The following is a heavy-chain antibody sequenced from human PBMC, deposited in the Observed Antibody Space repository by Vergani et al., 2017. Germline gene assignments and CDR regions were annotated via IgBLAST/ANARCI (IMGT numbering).Heavy chain of an antibody. CDR3: AKDQDYSNTRGGFDY. CDR1: GFTFSSYA. Sequence: EVQLLESGGGLVQPGGSLRLSCAASGFTFSSYAMSWVRPAPGKGLEWVSAISGSGGSTYYADSVKGRFTISRDNSKNTLYLQMNSLRAEDTALYYCAKDQDYSNTRGGFDYWGQGTLVTVSS. J-gene: IGHJ4*02. D-gene: IGHD4-11*01. V-gene: IGHV3-23*01. CDR2: ISGSGGST.